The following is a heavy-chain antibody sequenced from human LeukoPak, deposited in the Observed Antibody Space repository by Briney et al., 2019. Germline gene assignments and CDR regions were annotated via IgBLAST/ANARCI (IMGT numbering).Heavy chain of an antibody. CDR1: GFTFDDYG. J-gene: IGHJ5*02. CDR2: INWNGGST. D-gene: IGHD3-9*01. Sequence: GGSLRLSCAASGFTFDDYGMSWVRQAPGKGLEWVSGINWNGGSTGYADSVKGRFTISRDNAKNSLYLQMNSLRAEDTAVYYCVGTNILTGRGWFDPWGQGTLVTVSS. CDR3: VGTNILTGRGWFDP. V-gene: IGHV3-20*04.